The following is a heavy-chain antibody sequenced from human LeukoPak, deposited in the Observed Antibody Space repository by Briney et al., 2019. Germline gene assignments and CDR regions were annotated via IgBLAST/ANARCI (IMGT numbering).Heavy chain of an antibody. CDR2: TRSSVAGT. J-gene: IGHJ4*02. V-gene: IGHV3-23*01. Sequence: GGTLRLSCGASGFTLSTYAMSWVRQTPGKGLEWVGATRSSVAGTYHADSVGGRFTSSRDNSKNTLHLLMISRRTEDSVVCCCAKDPRRYSRTGGYFDYWGQGTQATHSP. CDR1: GFTLSTYA. D-gene: IGHD6-13*01. CDR3: AKDPRRYSRTGGYFDY.